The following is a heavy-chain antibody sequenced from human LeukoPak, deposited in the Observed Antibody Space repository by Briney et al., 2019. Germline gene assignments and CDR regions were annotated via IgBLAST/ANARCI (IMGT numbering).Heavy chain of an antibody. Sequence: QPGGSLRLSCAASGFIFTNYFMSWVRQAPGKGLEWVASIKHDGSEKYYVDSVRGRFTISRDNTMNSLYLQMSSLRAEDTAVYYCATDRGWRTSRYYLYYFEYWGQGTLVTFSS. CDR1: GFIFTNYF. CDR2: IKHDGSEK. V-gene: IGHV3-7*01. CDR3: ATDRGWRTSRYYLYYFEY. D-gene: IGHD3-3*01. J-gene: IGHJ4*02.